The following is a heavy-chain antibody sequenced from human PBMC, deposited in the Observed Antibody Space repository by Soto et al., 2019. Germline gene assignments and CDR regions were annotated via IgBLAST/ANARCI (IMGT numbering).Heavy chain of an antibody. CDR1: GFTFSSYE. V-gene: IGHV3-9*01. CDR2: ISGDSGSS. J-gene: IGHJ3*01. Sequence: PGGSLRLSCAASGFTFSSYEMNWVRQAPGKGLEWVAGISGDSGSSGYADSVRGRFTVSRDNAKNSLFLQMSSLSPEDTALYYCTKRRSARPGFDAFDLWGQGTMVTVSS. CDR3: TKRRSARPGFDAFDL.